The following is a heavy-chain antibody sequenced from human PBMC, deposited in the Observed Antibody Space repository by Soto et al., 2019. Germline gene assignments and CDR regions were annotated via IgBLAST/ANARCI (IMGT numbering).Heavy chain of an antibody. V-gene: IGHV3-74*01. CDR2: ITSDGKSK. D-gene: IGHD2-21*02. J-gene: IGHJ5*02. CDR1: GFNFSNHW. CDR3: ARESGDWPLNWFDP. Sequence: LRLSCAASGFNFSNHWMHWVRQRPAEGLVWVSRITSDGKSKAYAESVKGRFAISRDNAKNTLYLQMNGLTAEDTAVYYCARESGDWPLNWFDPWGQGTLVTVS.